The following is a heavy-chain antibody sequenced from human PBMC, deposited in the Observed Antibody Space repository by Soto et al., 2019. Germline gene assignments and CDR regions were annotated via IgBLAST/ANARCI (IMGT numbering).Heavy chain of an antibody. Sequence: GGSLRLSCAASGFTFSSYGMHWVRQAPGKGLEWVAVISYDGSNKYYADSVKGRFTISRDNSKNTLYLQMNSLRAEDTAVYYCAKDLNSSTDYWGQGTLVTVSS. J-gene: IGHJ4*02. V-gene: IGHV3-30*18. CDR2: ISYDGSNK. CDR1: GFTFSSYG. CDR3: AKDLNSSTDY. D-gene: IGHD6-13*01.